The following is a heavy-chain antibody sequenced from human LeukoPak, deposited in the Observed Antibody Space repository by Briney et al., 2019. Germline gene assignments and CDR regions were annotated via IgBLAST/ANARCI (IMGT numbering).Heavy chain of an antibody. D-gene: IGHD1-1*01. Sequence: PGGSLRLSCAASGVTFSSHGRHWVRQAPGKGLEWVAVISDDGRTEYYADSGKGRFTISRDNSKNTVSLQMNSLRDDDTVLFYCTKEGATGRRYNFDYWAQGPLVTVSS. CDR2: ISDDGRTE. V-gene: IGHV3-30*18. CDR1: GVTFSSHG. CDR3: TKEGATGRRYNFDY. J-gene: IGHJ4*02.